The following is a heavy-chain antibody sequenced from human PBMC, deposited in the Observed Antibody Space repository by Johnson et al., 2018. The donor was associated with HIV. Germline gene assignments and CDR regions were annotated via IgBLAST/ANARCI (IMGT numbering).Heavy chain of an antibody. CDR2: ISGSGGST. V-gene: IGHV3-23*04. D-gene: IGHD3-22*01. Sequence: VQLVESGGGLVRPGGSLRLSCVASGFAVSTHAMSWVRQAPGKGLEWVSGISGSGGSTYYADSVKGRFTISRDNSKNTLYLQMNSLRAEDTAVYYCGKGKFTMKVVIFIDIWGQGTM. J-gene: IGHJ3*02. CDR1: GFAVSTHA. CDR3: GKGKFTMKVVIFIDI.